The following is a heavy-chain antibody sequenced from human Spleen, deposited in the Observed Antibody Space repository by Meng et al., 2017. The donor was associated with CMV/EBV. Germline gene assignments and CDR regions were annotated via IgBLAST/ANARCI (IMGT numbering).Heavy chain of an antibody. D-gene: IGHD2-2*01. Sequence: GGSLRLSCAASGFTFSSYSMNWVRQAPGKGLEWVSSISSGSDYIYYADSLKGRFTISRDSSKNTLFLQMNSLRDEDTAVYYCAKDETSPFDYWGQGTLVTVSS. CDR1: GFTFSSYS. J-gene: IGHJ4*02. V-gene: IGHV3-21*01. CDR3: AKDETSPFDY. CDR2: ISSGSDYI.